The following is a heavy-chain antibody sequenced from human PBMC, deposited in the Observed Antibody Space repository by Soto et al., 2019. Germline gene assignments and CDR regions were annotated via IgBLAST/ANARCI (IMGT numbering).Heavy chain of an antibody. V-gene: IGHV3-30*18. Sequence: QVQLVESGGGVVQPGRSLRLSCAASGLTFSTYGMHWVRQAPGKGLEWVGVISNDGRNKYYADSVKGRFTISRDNSQNTLFLQMNSLRAGDTAVYYCAKLPYGDYAEFDYWGQGTLVTVSS. J-gene: IGHJ4*02. CDR1: GLTFSTYG. CDR3: AKLPYGDYAEFDY. D-gene: IGHD4-17*01. CDR2: ISNDGRNK.